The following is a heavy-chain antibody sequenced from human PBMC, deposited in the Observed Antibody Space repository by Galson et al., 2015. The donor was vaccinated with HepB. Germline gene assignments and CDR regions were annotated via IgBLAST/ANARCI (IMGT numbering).Heavy chain of an antibody. V-gene: IGHV4-30-4*01. CDR1: GGSISSGEYY. D-gene: IGHD3-9*01. CDR3: AAGSGNDWHTVE. J-gene: IGHJ4*02. Sequence: QVQLQESGPGLVKPSQTLSLTCTVSGGSISSGEYYWSWIRQPPGKGLEWIGHIYYGGSTHYNPSLKSRVTISVETSKSQFSLKLTSVTAADTALYYCAAGSGNDWHTVEWGQGTLVTVSS. CDR2: IYYGGST.